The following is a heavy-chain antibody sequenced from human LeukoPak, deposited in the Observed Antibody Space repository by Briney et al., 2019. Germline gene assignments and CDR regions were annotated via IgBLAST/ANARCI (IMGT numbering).Heavy chain of an antibody. CDR2: IYYSGST. V-gene: IGHV4-39*07. J-gene: IGHJ4*02. CDR1: GGSISSSSYY. CDR3: ASMDSAMALGY. D-gene: IGHD5-18*01. Sequence: SETLSLTCTVSGGSISSSSYYWGWIRQPPGKGLEWFGSIYYSGSTHYNPSLKSRVIISVDTSKNQFSLRLTSVTAADTAVYYCASMDSAMALGYWGQGTLVTVSS.